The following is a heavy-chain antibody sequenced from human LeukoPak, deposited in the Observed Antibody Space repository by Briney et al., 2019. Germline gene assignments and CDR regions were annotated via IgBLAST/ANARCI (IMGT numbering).Heavy chain of an antibody. CDR3: ARAVAGKKGVYYYYYYMDV. CDR2: INHSGST. Sequence: PSETLSLICAVYGGSFSGYYWSWIRQPPGKGLEWIGEINHSGSTNYNPSLKSRVTISVDTSKNQFSLRLSSVTAADTAVYYCARAVAGKKGVYYYYYYMDVWGKGTTVTVSS. CDR1: GGSFSGYY. D-gene: IGHD6-19*01. J-gene: IGHJ6*03. V-gene: IGHV4-34*01.